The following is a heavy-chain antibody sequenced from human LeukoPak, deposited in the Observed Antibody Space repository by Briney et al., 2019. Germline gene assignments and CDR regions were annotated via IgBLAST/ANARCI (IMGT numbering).Heavy chain of an antibody. D-gene: IGHD1-7*01. CDR2: IRSKANSYAT. Sequence: GGSLRLSCAASGFTFSGSAMHWVRQASGKGLEWVGRIRSKANSYATAYAASVKGRFTISRDNSKNTLYLQMNSLRAEDTAVYYCARELLPLHFDYWGQGTLVTVSS. CDR1: GFTFSGSA. J-gene: IGHJ4*02. V-gene: IGHV3-73*01. CDR3: ARELLPLHFDY.